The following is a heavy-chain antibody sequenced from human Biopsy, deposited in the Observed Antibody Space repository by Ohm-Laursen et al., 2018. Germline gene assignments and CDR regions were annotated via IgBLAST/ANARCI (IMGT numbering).Heavy chain of an antibody. D-gene: IGHD4-17*01. CDR2: ISYTGST. CDR1: GGFISNSSYY. J-gene: IGHJ4*02. CDR3: ARHGVYGDLRMDY. Sequence: GTLSLTCAVSGGFISNSSYYWGWIRQPPGKGLEWIGSISYTGSTHDNPSLTSRVTISVNTSKTQFSLKLYSLTAAGTAVYYCARHGVYGDLRMDYWGQGTLVTVSS. V-gene: IGHV4-39*01.